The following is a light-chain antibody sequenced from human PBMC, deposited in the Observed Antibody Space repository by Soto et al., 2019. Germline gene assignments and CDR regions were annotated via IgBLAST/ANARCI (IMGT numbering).Light chain of an antibody. CDR2: DVN. CDR1: SSDIGGSDY. V-gene: IGLV2-8*01. Sequence: QSALTQPPSASGSPGQSVTISGTGASSDIGGSDYVSWYQQHPGKAPKLMIYDVNMRPSGVPNRFSGSKSGNTASLTVSGLQAEDEADYYCSSYAGSNNFCVFGTGTKLTVL. CDR3: SSYAGSNNFCV. J-gene: IGLJ1*01.